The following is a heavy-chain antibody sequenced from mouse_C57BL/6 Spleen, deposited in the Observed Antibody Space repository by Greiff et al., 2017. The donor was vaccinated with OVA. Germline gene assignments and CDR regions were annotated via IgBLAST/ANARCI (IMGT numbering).Heavy chain of an antibody. J-gene: IGHJ2*01. D-gene: IGHD1-1*01. Sequence: VQLQQSGAELVRPGASVTLSCKASGYTFTDYDMHWVKQTPVQGLEWIGGIDPESGGTSYNEKFKGKAILTADKSSSTAYMELSSLTSEDAAVYYCTYSYGSSAFDYWGQGTTVTVSA. CDR2: IDPESGGT. V-gene: IGHV1-15*01. CDR3: TYSYGSSAFDY. CDR1: GYTFTDYD.